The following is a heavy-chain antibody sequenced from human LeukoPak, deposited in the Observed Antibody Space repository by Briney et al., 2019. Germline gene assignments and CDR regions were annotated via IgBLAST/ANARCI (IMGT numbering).Heavy chain of an antibody. V-gene: IGHV1-46*01. CDR2: INPSGGST. CDR1: GYTFTSYY. J-gene: IGHJ4*02. CDR3: ARGGAPIIAVAGTGDEFGGY. Sequence: WASVKVSCKASGYTFTSYYMHWVRQAPGQGLEWMGIINPSGGSTSYAQKFQGRVTMTRDTSTSTAYMELRSLRSDDTAVYYCARGGAPIIAVAGTGDEFGGYWGQGTLVTVSS. D-gene: IGHD6-19*01.